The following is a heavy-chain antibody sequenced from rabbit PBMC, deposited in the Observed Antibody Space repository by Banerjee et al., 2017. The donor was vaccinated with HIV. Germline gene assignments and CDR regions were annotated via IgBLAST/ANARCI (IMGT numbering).Heavy chain of an antibody. CDR1: GFSFSGTYF. D-gene: IGHD3-1*01. Sequence: QEQLEESGGDLVKPEGSLTLTCKASGFSFSGTYFMCWVRQAPGKGLEWIACIYAGNSDTTYYASWAKGRFTISKASSTTVTLQMSSLTAADTATYFCARVSWISMEFSSRDPVGASSGNYFNLWGPGTLVTVS. CDR3: ARVSWISMEFSSRDPVGASSGNYFNL. J-gene: IGHJ4*01. CDR2: IYAGNSDTT. V-gene: IGHV1S45*01.